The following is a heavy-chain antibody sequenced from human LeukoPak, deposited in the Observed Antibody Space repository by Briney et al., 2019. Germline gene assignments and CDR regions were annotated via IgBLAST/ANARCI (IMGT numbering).Heavy chain of an antibody. V-gene: IGHV4-59*11. D-gene: IGHD3-22*01. CDR3: ARLLNNDGSGDPDTFDI. CDR2: IHYSGTT. CDR1: SGSISFHY. Sequence: SETLSLTCSVSSGSISFHYWSWIRQPPGKGLEWLGFIHYSGTTRYNPSLRGRVTMSADTSKNHFSLKLTSVTAADTAVYYCARLLNNDGSGDPDTFDIWGQGTMVTVSS. J-gene: IGHJ3*02.